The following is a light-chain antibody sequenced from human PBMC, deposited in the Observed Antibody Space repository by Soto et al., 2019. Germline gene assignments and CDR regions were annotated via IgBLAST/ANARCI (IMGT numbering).Light chain of an antibody. Sequence: DIQLTQSPSFLSASVGDRVTITCRASQGVNSYFAWYQQKPGKAPKLLIYAASTLQSGVPSRFSGSGSGTEFTLTIRSLQPEDFATYFCQQLDGYPATFGQGTRLEIK. J-gene: IGKJ5*01. CDR3: QQLDGYPAT. CDR2: AAS. V-gene: IGKV1-9*01. CDR1: QGVNSY.